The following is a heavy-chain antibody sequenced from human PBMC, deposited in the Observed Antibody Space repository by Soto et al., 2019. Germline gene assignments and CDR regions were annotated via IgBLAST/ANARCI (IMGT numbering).Heavy chain of an antibody. J-gene: IGHJ6*02. V-gene: IGHV6-1*01. CDR3: ARWDVDGMDV. Sequence: SQTLSLTCAISGDSVSSNSAAWNWIRPSPSRGLEWLGRTYYRSKWYNDYAGSVKSRIIINPGTSKNQFSLQLNSVTPEDTAVYYCARWDVDGMDVWAQGTTVTVSS. CDR2: TYYRSKWYN. D-gene: IGHD1-26*01. CDR1: GDSVSSNSAA.